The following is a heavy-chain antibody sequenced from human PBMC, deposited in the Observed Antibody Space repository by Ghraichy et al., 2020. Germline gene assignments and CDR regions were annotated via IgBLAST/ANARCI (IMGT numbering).Heavy chain of an antibody. J-gene: IGHJ6*02. V-gene: IGHV2-70*11. CDR1: GFSLSTSGMC. D-gene: IGHD6-19*01. CDR2: IDWDDDK. Sequence: SGPTLVKPTQTLTLTCTFSGFSLSTSGMCVSWIRQPPGKALEWLARIDWDDDKYYSTSLKTRLTISKDTSKNQVVLTMTNMDPVDTATYYCARIRSGWFPRYYYGMDVWGQGTTVTVSS. CDR3: ARIRSGWFPRYYYGMDV.